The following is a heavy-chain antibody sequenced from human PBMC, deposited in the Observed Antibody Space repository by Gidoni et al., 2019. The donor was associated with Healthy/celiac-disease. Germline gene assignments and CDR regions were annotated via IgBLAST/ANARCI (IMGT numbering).Heavy chain of an antibody. D-gene: IGHD6-13*01. Sequence: PGLVKPSETLSLTCTVSGGSISSYYWSWIRQPPGKGLEWIGYIYYSGSTNYNPPLKSRVTISVDTSKNQFSLKLSSVTAADTAVYYCARAPREGRGYSSSLKGGIPGYFDYWGQGTLVTVSS. CDR1: GGSISSYY. J-gene: IGHJ4*02. CDR3: ARAPREGRGYSSSLKGGIPGYFDY. V-gene: IGHV4-59*01. CDR2: IYYSGST.